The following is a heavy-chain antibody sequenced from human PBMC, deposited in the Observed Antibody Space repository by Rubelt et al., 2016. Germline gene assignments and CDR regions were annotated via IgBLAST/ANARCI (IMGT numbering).Heavy chain of an antibody. Sequence: QLQLQESGPGLVKPSETLSLTCTVSGGSVISGYYWGWIRQPPGKGLEWIGTIYYSGSIYYNPSLKDRVTISVDTSKNYFPLKLSSVTAADTAVYYCARGEVGATGSFDYWGQGTLVTVSS. CDR1: GGSVISGYY. CDR2: IYYSGSI. CDR3: ARGEVGATGSFDY. J-gene: IGHJ4*02. V-gene: IGHV4-39*07. D-gene: IGHD1-26*01.